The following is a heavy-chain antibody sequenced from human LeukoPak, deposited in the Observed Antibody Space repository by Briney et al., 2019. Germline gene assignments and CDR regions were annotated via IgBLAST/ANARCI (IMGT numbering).Heavy chain of an antibody. J-gene: IGHJ1*01. CDR1: GFSFDDYA. CDR2: ISGDGGSA. D-gene: IGHD2/OR15-2a*01. CDR3: ARDPPIERFQH. V-gene: IGHV3-43*02. Sequence: GGSLRLSCAASGFSFDDYAMHWVRQAPGKGLQWVSLISGDGGSAYYADSVKGRFTISRDNSKNSLYLQMNSLRTEDTALYYCARDPPIERFQHWGQGTLVTVSS.